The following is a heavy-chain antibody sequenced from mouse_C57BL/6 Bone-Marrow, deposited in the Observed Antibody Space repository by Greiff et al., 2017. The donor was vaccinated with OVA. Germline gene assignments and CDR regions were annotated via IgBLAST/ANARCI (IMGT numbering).Heavy chain of an antibody. CDR3: ARRGFLPFAY. CDR1: GYTFTSYW. J-gene: IGHJ3*01. Sequence: QVHVKQPGAELVKPGASVKLSCKASGYTFTSYWMQWVKQRPGQGLEWIGEIDPSDSYTNYNQKFKGKATLTVDTSSSTADMQLSSLTSEDSAVYYCARRGFLPFAYWGQGTLVTVSA. V-gene: IGHV1-50*01. D-gene: IGHD2-1*01. CDR2: IDPSDSYT.